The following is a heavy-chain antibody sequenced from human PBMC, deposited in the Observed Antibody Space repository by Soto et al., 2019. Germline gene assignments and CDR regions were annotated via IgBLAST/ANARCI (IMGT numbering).Heavy chain of an antibody. CDR3: AILDFGDYLLAYGVDV. D-gene: IGHD4-17*01. J-gene: IGHJ6*02. CDR2: ITSSSDAI. CDR1: GFPFRSYE. V-gene: IGHV3-48*03. Sequence: EVQLVESGGALVHPGGSLRLSCAVSGFPFRSYETNWVRQAPGKGPEWVSYITSSSDAIYYAAYVKGRFTVSRDNAKNSMYLQMNSLRAEDTAVYYCAILDFGDYLLAYGVDVWGQGTTVTVSS.